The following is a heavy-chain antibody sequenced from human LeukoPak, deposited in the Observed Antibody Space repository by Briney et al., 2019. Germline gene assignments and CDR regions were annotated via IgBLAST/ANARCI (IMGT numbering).Heavy chain of an antibody. CDR3: ARQRYFDWLLDWFDP. J-gene: IGHJ5*02. CDR1: GGSFSSTSHY. Sequence: SETLSLTCTVSGGSFSSTSHYWGWIRQPPGKGLEWIGSIYYTGITYYNPSLKSRAPISVDTSKNQFSLKLSSVTAADTAVYYCARQRYFDWLLDWFDPWGQGTLVTVSS. CDR2: IYYTGIT. D-gene: IGHD3-9*01. V-gene: IGHV4-39*01.